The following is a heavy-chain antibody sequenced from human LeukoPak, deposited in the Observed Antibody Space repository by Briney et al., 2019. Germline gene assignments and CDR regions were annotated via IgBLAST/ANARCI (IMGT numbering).Heavy chain of an antibody. J-gene: IGHJ5*02. CDR1: GVTFSSYS. Sequence: GGSLRLSCAASGVTFSSYSMNWVRQAPGKGLEWISSISSSSSYIYYADSVKGRFTISRDNAKNSLYLQMNSLRAEDTAVYYCARDYYSNYANWFDPWGQGTLVTVSS. V-gene: IGHV3-21*01. CDR2: ISSSSSYI. D-gene: IGHD4-11*01. CDR3: ARDYYSNYANWFDP.